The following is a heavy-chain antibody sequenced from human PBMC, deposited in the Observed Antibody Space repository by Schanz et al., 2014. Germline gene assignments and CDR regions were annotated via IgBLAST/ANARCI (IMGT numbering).Heavy chain of an antibody. J-gene: IGHJ4*02. CDR3: ARGYDFWSGLRGGDY. D-gene: IGHD3-3*01. CDR1: GGSLSGYY. Sequence: QVQLQQWGAGLLKPSETLSLSCAVYGGSLSGYYWGWVRQPPRKGLEWIGEINQSGRASYNPSLRGGSPISVAPSNNRFSLKGTSLTAADTALYFCARGYDFWSGLRGGDYWGQGTLVTVSS. CDR2: INQSGRA. V-gene: IGHV4-34*01.